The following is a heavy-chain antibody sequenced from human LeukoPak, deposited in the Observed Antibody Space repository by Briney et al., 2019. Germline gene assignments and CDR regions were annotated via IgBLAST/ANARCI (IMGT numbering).Heavy chain of an antibody. CDR1: GGTFSSYG. Sequence: GASVKVSCKASGGTFSSYGIAWVRQAPGQRLEWMGWINAGNGNTKYSQEFQGRVTITRDTSASTAYMELSSLRSEDMAVYYCAREEGGDYGDSFDYWGQGTLVTVSS. D-gene: IGHD4-17*01. CDR3: AREEGGDYGDSFDY. CDR2: INAGNGNT. J-gene: IGHJ4*02. V-gene: IGHV1-3*03.